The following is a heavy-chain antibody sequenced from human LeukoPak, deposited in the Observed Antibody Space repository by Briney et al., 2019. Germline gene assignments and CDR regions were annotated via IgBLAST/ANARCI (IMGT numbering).Heavy chain of an antibody. CDR2: ISDDGSIT. D-gene: IGHD5/OR15-5a*01. V-gene: IGHV3-74*03. J-gene: IGHJ4*02. Sequence: PGRSLRLSCAASGFTFSRDWMHWVHQAPGKGLVWVSRISDDGSITTYADSVQGRFTISRDNAKSTVFLQMNSLRVEDTAVYFCVRRYLEYNVYDRHFDFWGQGILVTVSS. CDR3: VRRYLEYNVYDRHFDF. CDR1: GFTFSRDW.